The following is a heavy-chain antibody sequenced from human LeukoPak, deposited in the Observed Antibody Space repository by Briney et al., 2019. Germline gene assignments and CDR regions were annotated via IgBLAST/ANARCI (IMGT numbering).Heavy chain of an antibody. CDR3: ARGLNRYYFDY. J-gene: IGHJ4*02. V-gene: IGHV4-59*01. CDR2: IYYSGRT. Sequence: SETLSLTCTVSGGSISSYYWSWIRQPPGKGLEWTGYIYYSGRTNYNPSLKSRVTISVDTSKNQFSLKLSSVTAADTAVYYCARGLNRYYFDYWGQGTLVTVSS. D-gene: IGHD2/OR15-2a*01. CDR1: GGSISSYY.